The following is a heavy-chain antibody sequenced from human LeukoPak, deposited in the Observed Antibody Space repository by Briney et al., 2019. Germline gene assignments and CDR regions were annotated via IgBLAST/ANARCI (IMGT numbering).Heavy chain of an antibody. Sequence: GGSLRLSCATSGFTFAGSGMGWVCQAPGKGQEWVSSISSNGADTYYADSVKGRFTISKDSSKNTLHLQMNSLRPEDTAVYYCAKDRGFSGSYFGFDRWGHGTLVTVSS. V-gene: IGHV3-23*01. CDR1: GFTFAGSG. J-gene: IGHJ5*02. CDR3: AKDRGFSGSYFGFDR. CDR2: ISSNGADT. D-gene: IGHD1-26*01.